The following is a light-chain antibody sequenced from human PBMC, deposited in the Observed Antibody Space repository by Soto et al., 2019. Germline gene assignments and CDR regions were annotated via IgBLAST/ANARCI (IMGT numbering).Light chain of an antibody. CDR3: LQYET. V-gene: IGKV3-15*01. CDR2: GAS. CDR1: QSVSSN. J-gene: IGKJ1*01. Sequence: EIVMTQSPATLSVSPGERAPLSCRASQSVSSNLAWYQQKPGQAPRLLIYGASTGATGIPARFSGGGSGTEFTLTISSLQSEDLAVYYCLQYETFGQGTKVDIK.